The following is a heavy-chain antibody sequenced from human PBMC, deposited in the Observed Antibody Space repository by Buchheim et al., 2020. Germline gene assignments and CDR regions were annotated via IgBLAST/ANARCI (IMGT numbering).Heavy chain of an antibody. J-gene: IGHJ6*02. V-gene: IGHV3-23*04. Sequence: EVQLVESGGDLVQPGGSLRLSCAASGFTFSNYAINWVRQAPGKGLEWVSAISGTGGSAYYADSVKGRFPISRDNSKNTLYLQMNSLRAEDTAVYYCAKDRAVAVRLDVWGQGTT. CDR2: ISGTGGSA. CDR1: GFTFSNYA. CDR3: AKDRAVAVRLDV. D-gene: IGHD6-19*01.